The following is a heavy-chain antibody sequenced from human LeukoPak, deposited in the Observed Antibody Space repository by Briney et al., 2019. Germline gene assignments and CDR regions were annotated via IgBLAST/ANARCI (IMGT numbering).Heavy chain of an antibody. CDR2: MNPNSGNT. Sequence: ASVKVSCKASGYTFTSYDINWVRQATGQGFEWMGWMNPNSGNTGYAQKFQGRVTMTRNTSISTAYMELSSLRSEDTAVYYCARGRPSGWEYNWFDPWGQGTLVTVSS. CDR3: ARGRPSGWEYNWFDP. J-gene: IGHJ5*02. CDR1: GYTFTSYD. V-gene: IGHV1-8*01. D-gene: IGHD6-19*01.